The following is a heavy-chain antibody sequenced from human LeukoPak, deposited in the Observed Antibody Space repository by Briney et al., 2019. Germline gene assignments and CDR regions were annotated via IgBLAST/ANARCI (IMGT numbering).Heavy chain of an antibody. CDR3: ARDVLWFGNNWFDP. D-gene: IGHD3-10*01. V-gene: IGHV4-59*01. CDR2: IYYSGST. CDR1: GGSISSYY. J-gene: IGHJ5*02. Sequence: PSETLSLTCTVSGGSISSYYWSWIRQPPGKGLEWIGYIYYSGSTNYNPSLESRVTISVDTSKNQFSLKLSSVTAADTAVYYCARDVLWFGNNWFDPWGQGTLVTVSS.